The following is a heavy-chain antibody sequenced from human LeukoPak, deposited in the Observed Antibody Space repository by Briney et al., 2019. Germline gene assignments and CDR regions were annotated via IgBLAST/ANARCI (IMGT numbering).Heavy chain of an antibody. CDR2: IIPIFGTA. CDR1: GGTFSSYA. CDR3: ARTVVYSISSPFYFGLYV. Sequence: SVKVSCKASGGTFSSYAISWVRQAPGQGLEWMGGIIPIFGTANYAQKFQGRVTITADESTSTAYMELGSLGSEGTSVYYCARTVVYSISSPFYFGLYVWGQGTTVTVSS. D-gene: IGHD6-6*01. J-gene: IGHJ6*02. V-gene: IGHV1-69*13.